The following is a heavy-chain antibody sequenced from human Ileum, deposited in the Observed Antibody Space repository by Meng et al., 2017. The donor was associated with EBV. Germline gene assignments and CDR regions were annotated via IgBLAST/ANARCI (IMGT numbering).Heavy chain of an antibody. CDR1: GYTFINHD. Sequence: QWQVVQSGAEVKKPGASVKVSCKASGYTFINHDINWVRQAAGQGLESIGWMNSYTGNAGYAQKFRGRVTMTRDTSINTAYLEVISLTSEDTAVYYCARGSGAGGRDWFDPWGQGTLVTVSS. V-gene: IGHV1-8*01. D-gene: IGHD3-16*01. CDR3: ARGSGAGGRDWFDP. CDR2: MNSYTGNA. J-gene: IGHJ5*02.